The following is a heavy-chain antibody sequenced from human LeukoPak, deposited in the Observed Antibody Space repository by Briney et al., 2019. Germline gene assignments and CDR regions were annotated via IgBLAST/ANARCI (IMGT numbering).Heavy chain of an antibody. CDR2: INPNNGGT. V-gene: IGHV1-2*02. D-gene: IGHD2-21*02. J-gene: IGHJ4*02. CDR1: GYTFTGYY. CDR3: ARDSIYCGGDCYSEFVDY. Sequence: ASVKVSCKASGYTFTGYYMHWVRQAPGQGLEWMGWINPNNGGTNYAQKFRGRVTMTRDTSISTTYMELSRLRSDDTAVYYCARDSIYCGGDCYSEFVDYWGQGTLVTVSS.